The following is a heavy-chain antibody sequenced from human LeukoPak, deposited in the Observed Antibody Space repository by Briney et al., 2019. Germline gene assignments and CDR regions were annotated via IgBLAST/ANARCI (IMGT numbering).Heavy chain of an antibody. CDR1: GFTFSSYA. Sequence: GGSLRLSCAASGFTFSSYAMHWVRQAPGKRQEWVAVISYDGSNKYYADSVKGRFTISRDNSKNTLYLQMNSLRGEDTAVYYCARAVAVYYFDYWGQGTLVTVCS. V-gene: IGHV3-30-3*01. CDR2: ISYDGSNK. D-gene: IGHD6-19*01. J-gene: IGHJ4*02. CDR3: ARAVAVYYFDY.